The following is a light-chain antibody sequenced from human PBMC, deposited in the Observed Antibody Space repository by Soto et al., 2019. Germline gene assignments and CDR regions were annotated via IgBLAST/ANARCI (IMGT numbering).Light chain of an antibody. V-gene: IGKV3-15*01. CDR2: VAS. Sequence: ETVMTQSPATLSVSPGERATLSCRASQSVSNNLACYQQKPSQAPRLLIYVASTRATGIPARFTGSGSGTEFTLTISSLQSEDFAVYYCQQYNDWPPVTFGQGTRLEIK. CDR3: QQYNDWPPVT. CDR1: QSVSNN. J-gene: IGKJ5*01.